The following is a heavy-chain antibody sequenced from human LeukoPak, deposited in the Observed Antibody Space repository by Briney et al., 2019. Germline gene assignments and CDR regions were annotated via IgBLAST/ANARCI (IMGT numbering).Heavy chain of an antibody. CDR2: INPSGGST. Sequence: ASVKVSCTASGYTFTSYYMHWVRQAPGKGLEWMGLINPSGGSTSYAQTFQGRVTMTRDTSTSTVSMELSTLRSEDTAVYYCASDGVQTAQAIDGEAFDYWGQGTLVTVSS. J-gene: IGHJ4*02. CDR1: GYTFTSYY. D-gene: IGHD4-17*01. V-gene: IGHV1-46*01. CDR3: ASDGVQTAQAIDGEAFDY.